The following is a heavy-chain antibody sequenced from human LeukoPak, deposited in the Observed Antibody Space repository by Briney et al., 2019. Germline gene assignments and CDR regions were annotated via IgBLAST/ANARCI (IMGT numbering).Heavy chain of an antibody. CDR2: IKQDGSEK. D-gene: IGHD3-3*01. V-gene: IGHV3-7*01. CDR1: GFTFSSYW. Sequence: PGGSLRLSCAASGFTFSSYWMSWVRQAPGKGLEWVANIKQDGSEKYYVDSVKGRFTISRDNAKNSLYLQMNSLRAEDTAVYYCARDSGDFWRGYYYYYMDVWGKGTTVSVSS. J-gene: IGHJ6*03. CDR3: ARDSGDFWRGYYYYYMDV.